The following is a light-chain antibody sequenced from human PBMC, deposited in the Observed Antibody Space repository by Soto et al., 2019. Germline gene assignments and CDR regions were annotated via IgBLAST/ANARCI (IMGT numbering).Light chain of an antibody. CDR3: QQSYSSPQT. CDR2: AAS. J-gene: IGKJ1*01. V-gene: IGKV1D-16*01. Sequence: DIQMTQSPSSLSASVGDRVTITCRASQGIRSWLAWYQQKPEKAPKSLIYAASTLQTGVPSRFGGSGSGTDFTLTISNLQPEDFATYSCQQSYSSPQTFGQGTKVDIK. CDR1: QGIRSW.